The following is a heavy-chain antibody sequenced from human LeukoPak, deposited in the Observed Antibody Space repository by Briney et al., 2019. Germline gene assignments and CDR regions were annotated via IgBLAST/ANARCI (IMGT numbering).Heavy chain of an antibody. V-gene: IGHV3-23*01. D-gene: IGHD1-26*01. CDR3: AKRSVSGTYFFDY. CDR2: ISGSGGST. Sequence: GGSLRLSCAASGFTFSSYAMSWVRQAPGKGLEWVSAISGSGGSTYYADSVKGRFTISRDNSKNTLYLQMNSLRADDTAVYYCAKRSVSGTYFFDYWGQGVLVTVSS. J-gene: IGHJ4*02. CDR1: GFTFSSYA.